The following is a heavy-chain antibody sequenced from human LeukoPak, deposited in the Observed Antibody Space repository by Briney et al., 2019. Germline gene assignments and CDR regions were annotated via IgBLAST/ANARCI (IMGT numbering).Heavy chain of an antibody. CDR1: GFSISSYE. D-gene: IGHD6-13*01. CDR3: ARFSTTWYTALDY. Sequence: GGSLRLSCAASGFSISSYEMNWVRQAPGKGLEWVSYISSSGSTIYYADSVKGRFTMSRGNAKNSLYLQMNSLRAEDTAVYYCARFSTTWYTALDYWGQGTVVTVSS. CDR2: ISSSGSTI. V-gene: IGHV3-48*03. J-gene: IGHJ4*02.